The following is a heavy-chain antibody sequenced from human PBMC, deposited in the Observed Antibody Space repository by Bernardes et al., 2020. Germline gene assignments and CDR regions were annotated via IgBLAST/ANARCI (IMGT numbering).Heavy chain of an antibody. Sequence: GSLRLSFAASGLAVIGTYMIWVRQAPWKGLEWISVLYSGGSTSYSDSVKGRFTISRDNSKNTLYLQMNSLRAEDTAVYYCARDRGYGDYYFEYWCQGTLVTVSS. CDR2: LYSGGST. V-gene: IGHV3-53*01. J-gene: IGHJ4*02. CDR3: ARDRGYGDYYFEY. CDR1: GLAVIGTY. D-gene: IGHD4-17*01.